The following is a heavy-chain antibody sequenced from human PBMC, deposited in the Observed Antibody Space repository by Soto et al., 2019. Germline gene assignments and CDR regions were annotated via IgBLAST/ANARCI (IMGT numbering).Heavy chain of an antibody. CDR2: IYHSGRT. V-gene: IGHV4-31*03. J-gene: IGHJ4*02. D-gene: IGHD2-15*01. CDR1: GGSISNGYYY. Sequence: QVQLQESGPGLVKPSETLSLTCTVSGGSISNGYYYWSWVRQNPGKGLEWIGHIYHSGRTYYNPSLKSRVSISIETSKNQFSLHLSSVTAADTAVYYCARWVEVSLDYFDSWGQGHPVTVSS. CDR3: ARWVEVSLDYFDS.